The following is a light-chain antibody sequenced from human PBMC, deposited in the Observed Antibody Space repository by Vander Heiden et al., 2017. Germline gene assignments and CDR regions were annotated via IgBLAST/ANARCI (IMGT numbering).Light chain of an antibody. Sequence: DIVLTQSPLSLPVPPGEPASISCRSSQSLLHSNGYNYLDWYLQKPGQSPQLLIYLGSNQASGVPDRFSGSGSGTDFTLKISRVEAEDVGVYYCMQALQTPPYTFGQGTKLEIK. CDR2: LGS. CDR3: MQALQTPPYT. CDR1: QSLLHSNGYNY. J-gene: IGKJ2*01. V-gene: IGKV2-28*01.